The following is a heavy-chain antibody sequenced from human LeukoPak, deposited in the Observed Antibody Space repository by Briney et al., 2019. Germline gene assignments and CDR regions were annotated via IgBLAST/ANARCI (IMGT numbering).Heavy chain of an antibody. CDR2: ISGSGGST. Sequence: PGGSLRLSCAASGFTFSSYAMSWVRQAPGKGLEWVSAISGSGGSTYYADSVKGRFTISRDNSKNTLYLQMNSLRAEDTAVYYCAQVIYHIVVVKPKTTFDYWGQGTLVTVSS. CDR3: AQVIYHIVVVKPKTTFDY. V-gene: IGHV3-23*01. D-gene: IGHD2-21*01. CDR1: GFTFSSYA. J-gene: IGHJ4*02.